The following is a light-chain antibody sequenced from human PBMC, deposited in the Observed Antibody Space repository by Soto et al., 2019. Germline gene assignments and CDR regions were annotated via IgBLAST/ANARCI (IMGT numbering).Light chain of an antibody. CDR2: GAS. CDR1: QSISSN. CDR3: QQYNNWPPWT. J-gene: IGKJ1*01. V-gene: IGKV3-15*01. Sequence: EIVMTQSPGTLSVSPGQRATLSCRASQSISSNLAWYQQRPGQAPRLLIYGASTRATGIPVRFSGSGSGTEFTLTISRLQSEDFAVYYCQQYNNWPPWTFGQGTKVDIK.